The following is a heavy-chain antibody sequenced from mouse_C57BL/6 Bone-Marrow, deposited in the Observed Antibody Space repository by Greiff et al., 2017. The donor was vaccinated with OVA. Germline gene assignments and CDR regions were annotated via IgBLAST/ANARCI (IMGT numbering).Heavy chain of an antibody. CDR2: IYPRSGNT. D-gene: IGHD1-1*02. J-gene: IGHJ4*01. V-gene: IGHV1-81*01. Sequence: QVQLQQSGAELARPGASVKLSCKASGYTFTSYGISWVKQRTGQGLEWIGEIYPRSGNTYYNEKFKGKATLTADKSSSTAYMELRSLTSEDSAVEFCARQLLNGSYYAMDDWGQGTSVTVSS. CDR3: ARQLLNGSYYAMDD. CDR1: GYTFTSYG.